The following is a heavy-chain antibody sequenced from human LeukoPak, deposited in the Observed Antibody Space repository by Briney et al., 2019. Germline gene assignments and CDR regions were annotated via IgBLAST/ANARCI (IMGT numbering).Heavy chain of an antibody. J-gene: IGHJ3*02. Sequence: SETLSLTCTVSGYSISSGYYWGWILQPPGKGLEWIGSIYHSGSTYYNPSLKSRVTISVDTSKNQFSLKLSSVTAADTAVYYCAREPGYSYAFDIWGQGTMVTVSS. V-gene: IGHV4-38-2*02. D-gene: IGHD5-18*01. CDR1: GYSISSGYY. CDR3: AREPGYSYAFDI. CDR2: IYHSGST.